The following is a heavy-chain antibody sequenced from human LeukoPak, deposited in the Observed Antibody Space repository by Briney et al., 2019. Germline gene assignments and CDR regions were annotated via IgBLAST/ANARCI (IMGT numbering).Heavy chain of an antibody. D-gene: IGHD1-1*01. CDR2: ISSSSTI. V-gene: IGHV3-48*01. J-gene: IGHJ4*02. CDR3: ARALGTTGTT. CDR1: GFTFSSYS. Sequence: PGGSLRLSCAASGFTFSSYSMNWVRQAPGKGLEWVSYISSSSTIYYADSVKGRFTISRDNAKNSLYLQMNSLRAEDTAVYYCARALGTTGTTWGQGTLVTVSS.